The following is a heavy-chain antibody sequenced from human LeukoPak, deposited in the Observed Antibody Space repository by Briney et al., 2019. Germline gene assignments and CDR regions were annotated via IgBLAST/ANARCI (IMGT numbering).Heavy chain of an antibody. CDR2: ISGSGGST. V-gene: IGHV3-23*01. Sequence: RSGGSLRLSCAASGFTFSSYAMSWVRQAPGKGLEWVSAISGSGGSTYYADSVKGRFTISRDNSKNTLYLQMNSLRAEDTAVYYCAKTTVRGVIITSFDYWGQGTLVTVSS. CDR3: AKTTVRGVIITSFDY. CDR1: GFTFSSYA. J-gene: IGHJ4*02. D-gene: IGHD3-10*01.